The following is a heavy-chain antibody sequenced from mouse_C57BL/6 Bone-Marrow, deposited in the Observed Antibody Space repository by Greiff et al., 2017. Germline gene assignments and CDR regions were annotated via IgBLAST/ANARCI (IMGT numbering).Heavy chain of an antibody. CDR3: AKIYDGYLYYFDY. CDR1: GYAFSSSW. V-gene: IGHV1-82*01. CDR2: IYPGDGDT. D-gene: IGHD2-3*01. J-gene: IGHJ2*01. Sequence: VQLQESGPELVKPGASVKISCKASGYAFSSSWMNWVKQRPGKGLEWIGRIYPGDGDTNYNGKFKGKATLTADKSSSTAYMQLSSLTSEDSAVYFCAKIYDGYLYYFDYWGQGTTLTVSS.